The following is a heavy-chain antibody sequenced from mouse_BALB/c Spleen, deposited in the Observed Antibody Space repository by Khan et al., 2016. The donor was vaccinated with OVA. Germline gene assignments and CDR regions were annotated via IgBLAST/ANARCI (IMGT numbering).Heavy chain of an antibody. J-gene: IGHJ2*01. CDR2: INPTSGYT. Sequence: QVQLKQSGAELAKPGASVKKSCKASGYTFTTYWMHWVKQRPGQGLEWIGYINPTSGYTDYNEKFKDRATLSADKSSSTAYMQLSRLTSEDSAVYYCTRDRIDYWGQGTTRTVSS. V-gene: IGHV1-7*01. CDR3: TRDRIDY. CDR1: GYTFTTYW.